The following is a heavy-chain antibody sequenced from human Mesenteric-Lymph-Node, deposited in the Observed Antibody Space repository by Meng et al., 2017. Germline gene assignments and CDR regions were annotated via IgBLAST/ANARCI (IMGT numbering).Heavy chain of an antibody. CDR2: VKSQSDGGTT. D-gene: IGHD2-2*01. Sequence: VQLLESGGGLVKPGGSLRLSCAASGFIFSNAWMNWVRQTPGKGLEWVGRVKSQSDGGTTDYAAPVKGRFTISRDDSKNTLHLQMNSLKIEDTAVYYCTTLFNYAIDYWGRGTLVTVSS. J-gene: IGHJ4*02. CDR1: GFIFSNAW. CDR3: TTLFNYAIDY. V-gene: IGHV3-15*01.